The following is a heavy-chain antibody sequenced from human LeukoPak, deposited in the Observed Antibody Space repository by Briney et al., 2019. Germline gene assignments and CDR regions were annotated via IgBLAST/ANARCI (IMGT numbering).Heavy chain of an antibody. D-gene: IGHD3-16*01. V-gene: IGHV3-74*01. CDR1: GFTFSSSW. CDR2: ISSDGSNT. J-gene: IGHJ4*02. CDR3: ARDWGGYGPTSHDY. Sequence: GGSLRLSCAASGFTFSSSWMHWVRQGPGRGLVWVSRISSDGSNTIYADSVRGRFTVYRDNDKNTLFLQMNSLRAEDTGVYYCARDWGGYGPTSHDYWGQGTLVTVSS.